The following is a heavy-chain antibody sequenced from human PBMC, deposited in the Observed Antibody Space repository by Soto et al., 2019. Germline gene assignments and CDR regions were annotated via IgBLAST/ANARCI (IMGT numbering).Heavy chain of an antibody. CDR1: GGSFSGYY. D-gene: IGHD1-7*01. CDR3: ARAPAPWNYVRYYFDY. V-gene: IGHV4-34*01. Sequence: SETLSLTCAVYGGSFSGYYWSWIRQPPGKGLEWIGEINHSGSTNYNPSLKSRVTISVDTSKNQFSLKLSSVTAADTAVYYCARAPAPWNYVRYYFDYWGQGTLVTVSS. CDR2: INHSGST. J-gene: IGHJ4*02.